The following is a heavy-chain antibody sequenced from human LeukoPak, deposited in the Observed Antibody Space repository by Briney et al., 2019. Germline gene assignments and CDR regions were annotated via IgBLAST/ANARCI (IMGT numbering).Heavy chain of an antibody. CDR3: ARGTVGATSWTNLMDFDY. CDR2: INAGNGNT. J-gene: IGHJ4*02. CDR1: GYTFTSYA. D-gene: IGHD1-26*01. Sequence: ASVKVSCTASGYTFTSYAMHWVRQAPGQRLEWMGWINAGNGNTKYSQKFQGRVTITRDTSASTAYMELSSLRSEDTAVYYCARGTVGATSWTNLMDFDYWGQGTLVTVSS. V-gene: IGHV1-3*01.